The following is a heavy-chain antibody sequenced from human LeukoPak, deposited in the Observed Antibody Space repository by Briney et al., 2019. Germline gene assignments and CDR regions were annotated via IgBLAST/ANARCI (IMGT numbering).Heavy chain of an antibody. CDR1: GFTFSSYA. Sequence: GGSLRLSCAASGFTFSSYAMSWVRQAPGKGREWDSGISGNGGSTYYADSVKGRFTISRDNSMDTVYLQMNSLRGEDTAVYYCAKGPHIVVVTAIHNWGQGTLVTVSS. J-gene: IGHJ4*02. D-gene: IGHD2-21*02. V-gene: IGHV3-23*01. CDR3: AKGPHIVVVTAIHN. CDR2: ISGNGGST.